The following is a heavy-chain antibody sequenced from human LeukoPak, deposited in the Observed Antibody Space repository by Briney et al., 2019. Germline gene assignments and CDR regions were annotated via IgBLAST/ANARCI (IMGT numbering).Heavy chain of an antibody. CDR3: ARVVSSGWALAYYYYYYYMDV. CDR2: IKQDGSEK. J-gene: IGHJ6*03. D-gene: IGHD6-19*01. V-gene: IGHV3-7*01. CDR1: GFTFSSYW. Sequence: GGSLRLSCAASGFTFSSYWMSWVRQAPGKGLEWVANIKQDGSEKYYVDSVKGRFTISRDNAKNSLYLQMNSLRAEDTAVYYCARVVSSGWALAYYYYYYYMDVWGKGTTVTVSS.